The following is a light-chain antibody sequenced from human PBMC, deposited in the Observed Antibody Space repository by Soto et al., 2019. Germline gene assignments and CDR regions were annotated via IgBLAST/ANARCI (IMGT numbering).Light chain of an antibody. CDR2: AAS. CDR3: QQYNKWPPLT. J-gene: IGKJ4*01. CDR1: QSVRTD. Sequence: IVITQSPATLSVSPGERATLSCRASQSVRTDLAWYQQKPGQPPRLLIYAASTRATGVPARFSGSGSGTEFTLTISSLQSEDFGVYYCQQYNKWPPLTFGGGTKVDIK. V-gene: IGKV3-15*01.